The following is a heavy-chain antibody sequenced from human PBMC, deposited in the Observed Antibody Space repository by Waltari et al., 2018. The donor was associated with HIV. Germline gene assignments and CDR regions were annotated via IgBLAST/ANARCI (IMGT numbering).Heavy chain of an antibody. CDR3: ARPRRGDIAVAGTYAFDI. Sequence: EVQLVQSGAEVKKPGESLKISCKGSGYSFTSYWIGWVRQMPGKGLEWMGIIYPGDSDTRYSPSFQGQVTISADKSISTAYLQWSSLKASDTAMYYCARPRRGDIAVAGTYAFDIWGQGTMVTVSS. J-gene: IGHJ3*02. D-gene: IGHD6-19*01. V-gene: IGHV5-51*03. CDR1: GYSFTSYW. CDR2: IYPGDSDT.